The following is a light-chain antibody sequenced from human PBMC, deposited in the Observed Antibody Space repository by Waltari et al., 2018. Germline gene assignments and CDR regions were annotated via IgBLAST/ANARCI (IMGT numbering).Light chain of an antibody. J-gene: IGKJ1*01. CDR3: QNYVRLPAT. V-gene: IGKV3-20*01. CDR2: NTY. Sequence: EIVLTQSPGTLSLSPGERATLSCRASQSVARALAWSQQKPGQPPRLLIYNTYTRATGVPDRFSGGGSGTDFSLTISRLEPEDFAVYYCQNYVRLPATFGQGTKVEIK. CDR1: QSVARA.